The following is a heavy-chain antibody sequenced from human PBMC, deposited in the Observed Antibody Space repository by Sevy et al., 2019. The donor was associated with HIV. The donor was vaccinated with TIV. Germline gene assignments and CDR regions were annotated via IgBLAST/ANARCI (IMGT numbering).Heavy chain of an antibody. CDR2: INSDSGVT. CDR3: ARLTTQPTSDLYGMDV. J-gene: IGHJ6*02. V-gene: IGHV1-2*02. CDR1: GYIFTDYY. D-gene: IGHD4-17*01. Sequence: ASVKVSCKASGYIFTDYYIHWVRQAPGQGLEWMAWINSDSGVTNYAQKFQGEVTVTRDKSLSTAYLELTRLKSNDTAIYYCARLTTQPTSDLYGMDVWGQGTTVTVSS.